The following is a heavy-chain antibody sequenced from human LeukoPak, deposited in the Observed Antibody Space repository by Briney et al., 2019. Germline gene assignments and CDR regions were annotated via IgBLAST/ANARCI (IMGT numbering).Heavy chain of an antibody. CDR1: GGSISSGSYS. Sequence: PSEALSLTCAVSGGSISSGSYSWSWIRQPPGKGLEWIGYIYPRGSTYYNPSLKSRVILSLDKSANQFSLNLSSVTAADTAVYYCARFSPRAMGNYLDFWGQGTLVTVSS. D-gene: IGHD7-27*01. J-gene: IGHJ4*02. CDR3: ARFSPRAMGNYLDF. V-gene: IGHV4-30-2*01. CDR2: IYPRGST.